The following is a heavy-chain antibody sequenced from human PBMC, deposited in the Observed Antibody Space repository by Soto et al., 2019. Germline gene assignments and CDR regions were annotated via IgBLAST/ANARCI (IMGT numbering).Heavy chain of an antibody. Sequence: PGGPRRLSCVASGFTFSSYGMHWVRKAPGKGLEWVARIRNKANSYTTEYAASVKGRFIISRDDSQNLLYLQMNSLKTDDTGVYYCSTFVVSVFEIWGHGTTVTVSS. CDR3: STFVVSVFEI. J-gene: IGHJ6*02. V-gene: IGHV3-72*01. CDR1: GFTFSSYG. CDR2: IRNKANSYTT. D-gene: IGHD3-3*01.